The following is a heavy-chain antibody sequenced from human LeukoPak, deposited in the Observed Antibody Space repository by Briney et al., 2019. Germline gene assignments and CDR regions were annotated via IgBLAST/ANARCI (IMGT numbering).Heavy chain of an antibody. J-gene: IGHJ5*02. Sequence: SETLSLICTVSGGSISTFYWSWIRQPPGKGLEWIGYIYNIGTTNYNPSLKNRATISVDTSKNQFSLRLSSVTAVDTAMYYCARHGGGLGWFDPWGQGALVTVSS. D-gene: IGHD3-16*01. CDR3: ARHGGGLGWFDP. CDR2: IYNIGTT. V-gene: IGHV4-59*08. CDR1: GGSISTFY.